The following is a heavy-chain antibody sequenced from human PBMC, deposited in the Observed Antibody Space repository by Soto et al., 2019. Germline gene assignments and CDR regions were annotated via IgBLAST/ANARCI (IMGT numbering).Heavy chain of an antibody. J-gene: IGHJ2*01. CDR1: GGAFSSYA. D-gene: IGHD2-21*02. Sequence: SVKVSCKASGGAFSSYAISWVRQAPGQGLEWMGGIIPIFGTANYAQKFQGRVTITADESTSTAYMELSSLRSEDTAVYYCARAPTRGYCGGDCYPPNWYFDLWGRGTLVTVSS. V-gene: IGHV1-69*13. CDR3: ARAPTRGYCGGDCYPPNWYFDL. CDR2: IIPIFGTA.